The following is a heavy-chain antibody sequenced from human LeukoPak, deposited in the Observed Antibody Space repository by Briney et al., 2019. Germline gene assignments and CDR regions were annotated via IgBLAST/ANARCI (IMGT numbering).Heavy chain of an antibody. D-gene: IGHD2-15*01. CDR2: IKEDGSDK. CDR3: AKGGGRFED. J-gene: IGHJ4*02. V-gene: IGHV3-7*05. CDR1: GFTLSSYW. Sequence: GGSLRLSCAASGFTLSSYWMTWVRQAPGKGLEWVASIKEDGSDKSYVDSVKGRFTISRDNATNSLSLQMSSLRADDTAVYYCAKGGGRFEDWGQGTLVTVSS.